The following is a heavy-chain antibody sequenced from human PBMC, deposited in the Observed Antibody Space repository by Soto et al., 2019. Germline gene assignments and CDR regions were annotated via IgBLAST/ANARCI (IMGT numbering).Heavy chain of an antibody. J-gene: IGHJ6*02. CDR1: GGTFSSYA. CDR3: ANQRGTRYYAMDV. Sequence: ASVKVSCKASGGTFSSYAISWVRQAPGQGLEWMGGIIPIFGTANYAQKFQGRVTITADESTSTAYMELSSLRSEDTAVYYCANQRGTRYYAMDVWGQGTTVTVSS. CDR2: IIPIFGTA. V-gene: IGHV1-69*13. D-gene: IGHD3-16*01.